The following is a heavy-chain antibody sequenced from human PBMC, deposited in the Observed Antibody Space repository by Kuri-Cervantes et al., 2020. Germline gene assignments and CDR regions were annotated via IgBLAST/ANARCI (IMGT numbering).Heavy chain of an antibody. CDR1: GYTFTSYG. V-gene: IGHV1-18*01. J-gene: IGHJ6*03. D-gene: IGHD3-10*01. Sequence: ASVKVSCKASGYTFTSYGISWVRQAPGQGLEWMGWISAYNGNTNYAQKLQGRVTMTTDTSTSTAYMELRSPRSDDTAVYYCARDRMVQGVIMGWVYMDVWGKGTTVTVSS. CDR2: ISAYNGNT. CDR3: ARDRMVQGVIMGWVYMDV.